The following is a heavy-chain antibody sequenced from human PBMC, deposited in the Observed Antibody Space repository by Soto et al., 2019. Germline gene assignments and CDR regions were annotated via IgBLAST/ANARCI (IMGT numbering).Heavy chain of an antibody. J-gene: IGHJ6*02. D-gene: IGHD5-12*01. Sequence: EVQLLESGGGLVQPGGSLRLSCAASGFTFSSYAMSWVRQAPGKGLEWVSAISGSGGSTYYADSVKGRFTISRDNSKNTLYLQMISLSAEDTAVYYCAKREMATIGYYYYGMDVWGQGTTVTVSS. CDR2: ISGSGGST. V-gene: IGHV3-23*01. CDR3: AKREMATIGYYYYGMDV. CDR1: GFTFSSYA.